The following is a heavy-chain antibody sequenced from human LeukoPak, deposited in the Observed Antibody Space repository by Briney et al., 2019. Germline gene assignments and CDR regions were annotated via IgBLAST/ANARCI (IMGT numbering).Heavy chain of an antibody. V-gene: IGHV3-23*01. CDR2: IFPSGGEI. CDR3: ATYRQVLLPFES. D-gene: IGHD2-8*02. CDR1: GFTFSTFA. Sequence: GSLRLSCAASGFTFSTFAMIWVRQPPGKGLEWVSSIFPSGGEIHYADSVRGRLTISRDNSKSTLSLQMSSLRAEDTAIYYCATYRQVLLPFESWGQGTLVTVSS. J-gene: IGHJ4*02.